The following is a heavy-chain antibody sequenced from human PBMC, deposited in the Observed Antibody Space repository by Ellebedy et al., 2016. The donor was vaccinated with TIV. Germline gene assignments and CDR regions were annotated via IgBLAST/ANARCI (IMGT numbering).Heavy chain of an antibody. D-gene: IGHD5-18*01. Sequence: SETLSLTCTVFGGSISNYYWSWIRQPPGKGLEWIGYIYYSGSTNHNPSLKSRVTISVDTSKNQFSLKLTSVTAADTAVYYCAGVDSDLVTVDEYHYYMDVWGKGTTVTVSS. J-gene: IGHJ6*03. CDR2: IYYSGST. CDR3: AGVDSDLVTVDEYHYYMDV. V-gene: IGHV4-59*08. CDR1: GGSISNYY.